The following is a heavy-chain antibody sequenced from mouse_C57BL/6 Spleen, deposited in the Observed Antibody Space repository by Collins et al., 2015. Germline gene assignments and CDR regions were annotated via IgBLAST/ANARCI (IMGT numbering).Heavy chain of an antibody. CDR3: ARDQGNYGFDV. D-gene: IGHD2-1*01. CDR1: GYSITSGYY. J-gene: IGHJ1*03. CDR2: ISYDGSN. Sequence: DVQPQESGPGLVKPSQSLSLTCSVTGYSITSGYYWNWIRQFPGNKLEWMGYISYDGSNNYNPSLKNRIPITRDTSKNQFFLKLNSVTTEDTATYYCARDQGNYGFDVWGTGTTVTVSS. V-gene: IGHV3-6*01.